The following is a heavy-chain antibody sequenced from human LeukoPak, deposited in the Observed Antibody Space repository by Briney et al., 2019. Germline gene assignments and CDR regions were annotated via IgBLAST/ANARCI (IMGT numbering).Heavy chain of an antibody. Sequence: PGGSLRLSCGAPGFTFSSYGMHWVPQAPGKGLVWVAFIRNGGRNKYYADSVKGRFTISRDNSKNTLYLQMNSLRAEDTAVYYCAKGLRKLIVGSTEYYFDYWGQGTLVTVSS. CDR2: IRNGGRNK. V-gene: IGHV3-30*02. D-gene: IGHD1-26*01. CDR3: AKGLRKLIVGSTEYYFDY. J-gene: IGHJ4*02. CDR1: GFTFSSYG.